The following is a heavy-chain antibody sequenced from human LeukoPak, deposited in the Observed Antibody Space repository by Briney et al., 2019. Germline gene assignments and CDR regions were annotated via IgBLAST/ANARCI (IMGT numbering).Heavy chain of an antibody. D-gene: IGHD6-13*01. CDR2: ISYDGSNK. CDR1: GFTSSSYG. V-gene: IGHV3-30*18. CDR3: AKDFSSSWYFGFRSDYYYYYGMDV. Sequence: PGGSLRLSCAASGFTSSSYGMHWVRQAPGKGLEWVAVISYDGSNKYYADSVKGRFTISRDNSKNTLYLQMNSLRAEDTAVYYCAKDFSSSWYFGFRSDYYYYYGMDVWGQGTTVTVSS. J-gene: IGHJ6*02.